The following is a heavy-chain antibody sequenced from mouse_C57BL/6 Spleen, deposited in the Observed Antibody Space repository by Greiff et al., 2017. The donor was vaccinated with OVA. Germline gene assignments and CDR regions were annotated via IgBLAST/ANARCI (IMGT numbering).Heavy chain of an antibody. J-gene: IGHJ3*01. CDR2: IDPATGGT. D-gene: IGHD3-2*02. V-gene: IGHV1-15*01. Sequence: VKLVESGAELVRPGASVTLSCKASGYTFTDYEMHWVKQTPVHGLEWIGAIDPATGGTAYNQKFKGKAILTADKSSSTAYMELRSLTSEDSAVYYCTRQDSSGYGAWFAYWGQGTLVTVSA. CDR1: GYTFTDYE. CDR3: TRQDSSGYGAWFAY.